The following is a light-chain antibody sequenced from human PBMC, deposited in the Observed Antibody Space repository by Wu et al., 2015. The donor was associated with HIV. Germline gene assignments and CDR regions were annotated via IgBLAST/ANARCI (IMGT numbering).Light chain of an antibody. CDR2: DAS. Sequence: EIVLTQSPATLSLSPGERATLSCRASQSVSSYLAWYQQKPGQAPRLLIYDASNRATGIPARFSGSGSGTEFTLTISSVQSEDFAVYICQQYNEWPAFGQGTKVEIK. V-gene: IGKV3-11*01. CDR3: QQYNEWPA. J-gene: IGKJ1*01. CDR1: QSVSSY.